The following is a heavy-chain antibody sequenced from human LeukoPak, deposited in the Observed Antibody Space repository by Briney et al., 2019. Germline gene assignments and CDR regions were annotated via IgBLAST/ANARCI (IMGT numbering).Heavy chain of an antibody. CDR1: GFTFSDYA. V-gene: IGHV3-30-3*01. J-gene: IGHJ4*02. CDR2: ISYDGSNK. CDR3: ASPYSSGAFDY. Sequence: GGSLRLSCTASGFTFSDYAMHWVRQAPGTGLEWVAAISYDGSNKYYADSVRGRFTISRDNSKSTLYLQMNSLRAEDTAVYYCASPYSSGAFDYWGQGTLVTVSS. D-gene: IGHD6-19*01.